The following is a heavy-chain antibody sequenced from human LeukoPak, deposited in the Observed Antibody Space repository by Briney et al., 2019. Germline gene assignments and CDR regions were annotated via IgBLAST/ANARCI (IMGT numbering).Heavy chain of an antibody. J-gene: IGHJ6*04. CDR1: GYTFTSYG. V-gene: IGHV1-18*04. CDR2: ISAYNGNT. Sequence: ASVKVSCKASGYTFTSYGISWVRQAPGQGLEWMGWISAYNGNTNYAQKLQGRVTMTTDTSTSTAYMELRSLRSDDTAVYYCASIYDYVWGSYRDYGMDVWGKGTTVTVSS. CDR3: ASIYDYVWGSYRDYGMDV. D-gene: IGHD3-16*02.